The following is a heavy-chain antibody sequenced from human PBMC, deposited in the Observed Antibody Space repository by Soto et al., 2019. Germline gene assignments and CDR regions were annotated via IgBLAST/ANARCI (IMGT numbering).Heavy chain of an antibody. CDR3: ARADPDASVGY. D-gene: IGHD3-16*01. V-gene: IGHV4-59*11. J-gene: IGHJ4*02. CDR2: ISYSGST. Sequence: LSLTCTVSGGSMSSHYWTWLRQPPGKGLEWIGYISYSGSTYYNPSLKSRVTISADTSRNQFSLKLSSVIAADTAVYYCARADPDASVGYWGQGTLVTVSS. CDR1: GGSMSSHY.